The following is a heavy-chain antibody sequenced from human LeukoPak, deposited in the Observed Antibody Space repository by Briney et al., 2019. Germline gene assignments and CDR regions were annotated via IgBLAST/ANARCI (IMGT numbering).Heavy chain of an antibody. Sequence: SETLSLTCAVYGGSFSGYYWSWIRQPPGKGLEWIGEINHSGSTNYNPSLKSRVTISVDTSKNQFSLKLSSVTAADTAVYYCAVVEEYCSSTSCYDAFDIWGQGTMVTVSS. CDR2: INHSGST. D-gene: IGHD2-2*01. J-gene: IGHJ3*02. V-gene: IGHV4-34*01. CDR3: AVVEEYCSSTSCYDAFDI. CDR1: GGSFSGYY.